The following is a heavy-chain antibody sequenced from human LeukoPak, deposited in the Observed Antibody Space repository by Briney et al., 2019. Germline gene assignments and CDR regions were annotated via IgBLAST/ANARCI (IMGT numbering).Heavy chain of an antibody. D-gene: IGHD6-19*01. CDR3: AKVPSGYSNGDNWFDP. V-gene: IGHV3-30*02. CDR1: GFTFSSYG. CDR2: IRYDGSNK. J-gene: IGHJ5*02. Sequence: GGSLRLSCAASGFTFSSYGMHWVRQAPGKGLEWVAFIRYDGSNKYYADSVKGRFTISRDNSKNTLYLQMNSLRAEDTAVYYCAKVPSGYSNGDNWFDPGGQGTLVTVSA.